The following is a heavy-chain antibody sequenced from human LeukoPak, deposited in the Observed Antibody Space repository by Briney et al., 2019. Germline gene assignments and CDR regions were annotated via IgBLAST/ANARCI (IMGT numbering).Heavy chain of an antibody. CDR3: ATRPDFDY. CDR1: GFTFSSYA. J-gene: IGHJ4*02. Sequence: GGSLRLSCAASGFTFSSYAMSWVRQAPGKGLEWVSSTSISGGDTYYADSVKGRFTISRDSSKNTLYLQMNSLRAEDTALYYCATRPDFDYWGQGTLVTVSS. CDR2: TSISGGDT. V-gene: IGHV3-23*01.